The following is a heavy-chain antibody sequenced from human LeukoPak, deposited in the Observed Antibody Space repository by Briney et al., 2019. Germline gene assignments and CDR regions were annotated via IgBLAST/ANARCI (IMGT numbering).Heavy chain of an antibody. CDR1: GFTFSSYG. Sequence: GGSLRLSCAASGFTFSSYGMHWVRQAPGKGLEWVAVIWYDGSNKYYADSVKGLFTISRDNSKNTLYLQMNSLRGGDTAVYYCAREYVGGGCYYGMDVWGQGTTVTVSS. V-gene: IGHV3-33*01. CDR2: IWYDGSNK. CDR3: AREYVGGGCYYGMDV. D-gene: IGHD6-19*01. J-gene: IGHJ6*02.